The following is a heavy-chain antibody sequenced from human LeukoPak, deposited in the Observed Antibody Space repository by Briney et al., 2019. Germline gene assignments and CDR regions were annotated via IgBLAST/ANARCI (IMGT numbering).Heavy chain of an antibody. V-gene: IGHV4-39*07. CDR1: GGSISSSSYY. CDR3: ARDRGGPMIGGCAFDI. J-gene: IGHJ3*02. D-gene: IGHD3-22*01. Sequence: PSETLSLTCTVSGGSISSSSYYWGWIRQPPGKGLEWIGSIYYSGSTYYNPSLKSRVTISVDTSKNQFSLKLSSVTAADTAVYYCARDRGGPMIGGCAFDIWGQGTMVTVSS. CDR2: IYYSGST.